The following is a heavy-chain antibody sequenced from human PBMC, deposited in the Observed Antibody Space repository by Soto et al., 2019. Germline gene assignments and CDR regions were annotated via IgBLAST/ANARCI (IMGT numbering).Heavy chain of an antibody. D-gene: IGHD2-15*01. J-gene: IGHJ6*03. CDR2: IIPILGIA. CDR1: GGTFSSYT. CDR3: AGCSGGSCPPAGYYYYYMDV. Sequence: SVKVSCKASGGTFSSYTISWVRQAPGQGLGWMGRIIPILGIANYAQKFQGRVTITADKSTSTAYMELSSLRSEDTAVYYCAGCSGGSCPPAGYYYYYMDVWGKGTTVTVSS. V-gene: IGHV1-69*02.